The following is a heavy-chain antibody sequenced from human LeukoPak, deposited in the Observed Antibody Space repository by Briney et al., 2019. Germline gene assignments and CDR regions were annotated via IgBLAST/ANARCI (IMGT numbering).Heavy chain of an antibody. J-gene: IGHJ4*02. D-gene: IGHD2-15*01. CDR3: ARGPYCGGSSCYSQYFDY. CDR1: GGSISSNNYY. CDR2: IYYSGST. Sequence: PSETLSLTCTVSGGSISSNNYYWGWIRQPPGKGLEWIGSIYYSGSTYYNPSLKSRVTISVDTSKNQFSLKLSSVTAADTAVYYCARGPYCGGSSCYSQYFDYWGQGTLVTVSS. V-gene: IGHV4-39*01.